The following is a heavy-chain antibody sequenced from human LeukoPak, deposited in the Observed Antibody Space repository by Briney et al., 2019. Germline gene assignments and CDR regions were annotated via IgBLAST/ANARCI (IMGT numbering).Heavy chain of an antibody. CDR2: IYTSGST. CDR3: ARQKYDLPVNDYFDY. CDR1: GGSISSGSYY. Sequence: PSQTLSLTCTVSGGSISSGSYYWSWIRQPAGKGLEWIGRIYTSGSTNYNPSLKSRVTVSVDTSKNQFSLKLSSVTAADTAVYYCARQKYDLPVNDYFDYWGQGTLVTVSS. J-gene: IGHJ4*02. D-gene: IGHD3-3*01. V-gene: IGHV4-61*02.